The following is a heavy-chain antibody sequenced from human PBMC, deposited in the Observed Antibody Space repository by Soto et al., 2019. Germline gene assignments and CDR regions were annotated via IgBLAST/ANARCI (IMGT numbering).Heavy chain of an antibody. Sequence: PSETLSLTCTVSGGSISSGGYYWSWIRQHPGKGLEWIGYIYYSGSTYYNPSLKSRVTISVDTSKNQFSLKLSSVTAADTAVYYCARGLWFGDHRREYGMDVWGQGTTVTVS. CDR1: GGSISSGGYY. J-gene: IGHJ6*02. D-gene: IGHD3-10*01. CDR2: IYYSGST. V-gene: IGHV4-31*03. CDR3: ARGLWFGDHRREYGMDV.